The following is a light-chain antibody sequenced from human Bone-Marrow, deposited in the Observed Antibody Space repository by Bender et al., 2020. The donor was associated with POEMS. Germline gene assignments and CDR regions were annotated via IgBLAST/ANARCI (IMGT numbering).Light chain of an antibody. J-gene: IGLJ3*02. CDR3: ATWDDSLNGWV. CDR2: NNS. Sequence: QSVLTQPPSASGTPGQRVTISCSGSSSKFGSYPVNWYQQLPGAAPKLVINNSQRPSGVPDRFSGSNSGTSASLAISGLLSDDEADFYCATWDDSLNGWVFGGGTKLTVL. CDR1: SSKFGSYP. V-gene: IGLV1-44*01.